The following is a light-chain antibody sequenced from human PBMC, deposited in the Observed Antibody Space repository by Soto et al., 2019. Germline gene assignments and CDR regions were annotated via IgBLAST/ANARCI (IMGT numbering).Light chain of an antibody. CDR1: QTVSGN. J-gene: IGKJ1*01. Sequence: ETVMTKSPSAVWLSPVGRATLSCGASQTVSGNLAWYQQKPGQAPRLLIFGASTRATDIPARFSGSGSGTDFSLSISSLQSEDFAVYYCQQYITWPRTFGQGTKVDIK. V-gene: IGKV3-15*01. CDR2: GAS. CDR3: QQYITWPRT.